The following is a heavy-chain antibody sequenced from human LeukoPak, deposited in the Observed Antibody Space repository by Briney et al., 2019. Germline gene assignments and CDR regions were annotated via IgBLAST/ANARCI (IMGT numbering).Heavy chain of an antibody. CDR1: GGSIISGNW. V-gene: IGHV4-4*02. Sequence: SETLSLTCAVSGGSIISGNWWSWVRQPPGKGLEWIGEIYHSGRTNYDPSLKSRVTISLDKSKNHFSLNLSSVTAADTALYYCASSDGLPPRSDSSYDVFDYWGQGTLVTVSS. CDR2: IYHSGRT. CDR3: ASSDGLPPRSDSSYDVFDY. D-gene: IGHD5-12*01. J-gene: IGHJ4*02.